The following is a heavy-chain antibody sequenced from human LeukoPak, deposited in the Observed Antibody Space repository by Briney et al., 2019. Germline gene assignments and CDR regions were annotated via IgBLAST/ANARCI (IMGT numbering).Heavy chain of an antibody. V-gene: IGHV3-33*01. J-gene: IGHJ4*02. CDR1: GFTFSSYG. Sequence: GGSLRLSCAASGFTFSSYGMHWVRQAPGKGLEWVALIWYDGSNKYYAESVKGRFTISRDNSKNTLYLQMNSLRAEDTAVYYCARDRTDDYDVNLDYWGQGTLVTVSS. CDR2: IWYDGSNK. CDR3: ARDRTDDYDVNLDY. D-gene: IGHD5-12*01.